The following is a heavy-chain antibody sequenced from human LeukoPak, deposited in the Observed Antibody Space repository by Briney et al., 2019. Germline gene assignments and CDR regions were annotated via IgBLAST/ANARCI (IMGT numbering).Heavy chain of an antibody. CDR2: IHLSGGST. J-gene: IGHJ4*02. CDR3: AREYSSSSGIDY. D-gene: IGHD6-6*01. CDR1: GYTFSSYY. Sequence: ASVKVSCKASGYTFSSYYMHWVRQAPGQGLEWMGIIHLSGGSTSYAQKFQGRVTMTRDTSTSTVYMELSSLRSDDTAVYYCAREYSSSSGIDYWGQGTLVTVSS. V-gene: IGHV1-46*01.